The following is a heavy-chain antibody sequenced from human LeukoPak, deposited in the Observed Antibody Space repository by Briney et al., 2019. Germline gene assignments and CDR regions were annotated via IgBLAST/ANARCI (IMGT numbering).Heavy chain of an antibody. Sequence: SVKVSCKASGGTFSSYAISWVRQAPGQGLEWMGGIIPIFGTANYAQKFQGRVTITTDESTSTAYMELSSLRSEDTAVYYCARVPIVWRENYYYYYYMDVWGKGTTVTVSS. CDR3: ARVPIVWRENYYYYYYMDV. CDR1: GGTFSSYA. CDR2: IIPIFGTA. D-gene: IGHD3-16*02. V-gene: IGHV1-69*05. J-gene: IGHJ6*03.